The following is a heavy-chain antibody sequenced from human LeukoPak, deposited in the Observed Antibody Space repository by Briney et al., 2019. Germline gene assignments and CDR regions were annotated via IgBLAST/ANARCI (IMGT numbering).Heavy chain of an antibody. CDR2: TNSDGSTT. V-gene: IGHV3-74*01. Sequence: GGSLRLSCAAPGFTFSSYWMHWVRQAPGKGLVWVSGTNSDGSTTAYADSVKGRFTISRDNAKYTLYLQMNSLRTEDTAVYYCATNIVGPTLDYWGQGTLVTVSS. CDR1: GFTFSSYW. CDR3: ATNIVGPTLDY. J-gene: IGHJ4*02. D-gene: IGHD1-26*01.